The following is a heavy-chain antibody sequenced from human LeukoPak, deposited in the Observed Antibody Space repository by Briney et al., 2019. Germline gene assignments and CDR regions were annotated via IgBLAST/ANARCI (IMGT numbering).Heavy chain of an antibody. J-gene: IGHJ4*02. CDR1: GYAFTGYY. CDR2: INPNSGGT. Sequence: ASVKVSCKASGYAFTGYYMHWVRQAPGQGLEWMGWINPNSGGTNYAQKFQGRVTMTRDTSISTAYMELSRLRSDDTAVYYCAREEYYDSRVFDYWGQGTLVTVSS. V-gene: IGHV1-2*02. CDR3: AREEYYDSRVFDY. D-gene: IGHD3-22*01.